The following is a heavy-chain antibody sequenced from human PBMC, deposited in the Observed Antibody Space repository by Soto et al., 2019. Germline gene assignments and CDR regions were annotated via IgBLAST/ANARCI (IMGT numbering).Heavy chain of an antibody. Sequence: SVKVSCKASGGTFSSYAISWVRQAPGQGLEWMGGIIPIFGTANYAQKFQGRVTITADESTSTAYMELSSLRSEDTAVYYCARGGPTYYYDSSGTDAFDIWGQGTMVTVS. CDR1: GGTFSSYA. V-gene: IGHV1-69*13. CDR2: IIPIFGTA. J-gene: IGHJ3*02. D-gene: IGHD3-22*01. CDR3: ARGGPTYYYDSSGTDAFDI.